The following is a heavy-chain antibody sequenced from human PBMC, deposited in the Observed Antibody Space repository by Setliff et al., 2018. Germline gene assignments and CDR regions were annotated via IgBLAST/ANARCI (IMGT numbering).Heavy chain of an antibody. CDR2: IYYSGST. Sequence: SETLSLTCTVSGGSISSSSYYWGWIRQPPGKGLEWIGSIYYSGSTYYNPSLKSRVTISVDTSKNQFFLKLSSVTAADTAVYYCARVGVLWFGELLGAFDIWGQGTMVTVSS. D-gene: IGHD3-10*01. CDR3: ARVGVLWFGELLGAFDI. J-gene: IGHJ3*02. CDR1: GGSISSSSYY. V-gene: IGHV4-39*07.